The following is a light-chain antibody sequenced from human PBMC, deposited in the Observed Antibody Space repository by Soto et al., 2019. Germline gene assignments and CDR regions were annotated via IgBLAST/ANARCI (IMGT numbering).Light chain of an antibody. CDR3: QHRFNWPWT. J-gene: IGKJ1*01. CDR2: DAS. Sequence: DIVLTQSPATLSLSPGERATLSCRASQSVGKYLYWYRQRPGQPPRLLIYDASNRATGIPLRFSGTGSGTAFSLTINTLEPEDFALYFCQHRFNWPWTFGQGTRVEI. V-gene: IGKV3-11*01. CDR1: QSVGKY.